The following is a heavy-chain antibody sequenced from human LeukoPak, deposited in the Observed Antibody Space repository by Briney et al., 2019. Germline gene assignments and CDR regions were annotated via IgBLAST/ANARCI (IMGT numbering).Heavy chain of an antibody. CDR2: ISHDGSNT. D-gene: IGHD5-12*01. J-gene: IGHJ4*02. Sequence: GRSLRLSCEASGFTFSAYAMTWVRQAPGQGLEWVAVISHDGSNTDYTDSVKGRFTISRDNSKNTLYLQMNSLRAEDTAVYYCAKEMKPWMHFDYWGQGTLVTVSS. CDR3: AKEMKPWMHFDY. V-gene: IGHV3-30*18. CDR1: GFTFSAYA.